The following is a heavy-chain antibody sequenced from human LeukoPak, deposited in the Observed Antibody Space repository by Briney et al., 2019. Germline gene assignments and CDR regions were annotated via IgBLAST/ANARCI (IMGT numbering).Heavy chain of an antibody. V-gene: IGHV1-18*01. J-gene: IGHJ4*02. CDR2: INAYNGNT. CDR3: ARGAIDIVVVVAATFFDY. Sequence: ASVKVSCKASGYTFTSYGISWVRQAPGQGLEWMGWINAYNGNTNYAQKLQGRVTMTTDTSTSTAYMELRSLRSDDTAVYYCARGAIDIVVVVAATFFDYWGQGTLVTVSS. CDR1: GYTFTSYG. D-gene: IGHD2-15*01.